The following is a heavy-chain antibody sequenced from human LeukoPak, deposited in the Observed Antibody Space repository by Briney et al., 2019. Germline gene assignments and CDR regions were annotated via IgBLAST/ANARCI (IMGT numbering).Heavy chain of an antibody. J-gene: IGHJ4*02. CDR1: GFTFSNYN. Sequence: GGSLILSCAASGFTFSNYNMNWVRQAPGKGLEWVSYISSSSSTIHYADSVKGRSTVSRDNARNSLYLQMNSLRAENTAVYYCARDFLEDGYWGQGTLVTVSS. CDR3: ARDFLEDGY. D-gene: IGHD3-3*01. V-gene: IGHV3-48*01. CDR2: ISSSSSTI.